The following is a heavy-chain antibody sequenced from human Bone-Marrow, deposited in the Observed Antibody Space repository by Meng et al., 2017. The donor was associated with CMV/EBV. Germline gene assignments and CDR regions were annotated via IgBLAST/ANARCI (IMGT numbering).Heavy chain of an antibody. D-gene: IGHD6-13*01. Sequence: SVKVSCKASGGTFSSYAISWVRQAPGQGLEWMGGIIPILGIANYAQKFQGRVTITADKSTSTAYMELSSLRSEDTAVYYCARDPNPSIAAAGTFGYWGQGTLVTVSS. CDR3: ARDPNPSIAAAGTFGY. J-gene: IGHJ4*02. CDR2: IIPILGIA. V-gene: IGHV1-69*10. CDR1: GGTFSSYA.